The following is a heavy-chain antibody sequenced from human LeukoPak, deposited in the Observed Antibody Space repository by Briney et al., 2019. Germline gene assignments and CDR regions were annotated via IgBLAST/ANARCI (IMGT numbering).Heavy chain of an antibody. J-gene: IGHJ4*02. CDR1: GGSISSGGYS. Sequence: SETLSLTCAVSGGSISSGGYSWSWIRQPPGKGLEWIGYIYHSGSTYYNPSLKSRVTISVGTSKNQFSLKLSSVTAADTAVYYCARRYSSGWYGGYWGQGTLVTVSS. CDR3: ARRYSSGWYGGY. V-gene: IGHV4-30-2*01. D-gene: IGHD6-19*01. CDR2: IYHSGST.